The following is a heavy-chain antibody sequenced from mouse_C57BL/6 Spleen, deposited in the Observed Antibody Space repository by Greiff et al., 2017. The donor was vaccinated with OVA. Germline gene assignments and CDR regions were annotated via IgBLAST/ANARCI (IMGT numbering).Heavy chain of an antibody. CDR2: ISSGGSYT. CDR1: GFTFSSYG. J-gene: IGHJ4*01. V-gene: IGHV5-6*02. Sequence: DVMLVESGGDLVKPGGSLKLSCAASGFTFSSYGMSWVRQTPDKRLEWVATISSGGSYTYYPDSVKGRFTISRDNAKNTLYLQMSSLKSEDTAMYYCAREDYDDGYAMDYWGQGTSVTVSS. CDR3: AREDYDDGYAMDY. D-gene: IGHD2-4*01.